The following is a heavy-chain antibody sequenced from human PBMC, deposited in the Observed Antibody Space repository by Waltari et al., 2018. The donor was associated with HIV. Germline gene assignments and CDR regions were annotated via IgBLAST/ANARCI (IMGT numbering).Heavy chain of an antibody. J-gene: IGHJ4*02. Sequence: EVPLVEPGGGLVKPGGSLGLSGAASGSTFSSFSMNWVRQAPGKGLEWVASISSGSSFIDYADSVKGRFTISRDNAKNSLYLQMKSLRVEDTALYYCARALTNFGGFWGQGTLVTVSS. CDR3: ARALTNFGGF. V-gene: IGHV3-21*01. D-gene: IGHD4-17*01. CDR2: ISSGSSFI. CDR1: GSTFSSFS.